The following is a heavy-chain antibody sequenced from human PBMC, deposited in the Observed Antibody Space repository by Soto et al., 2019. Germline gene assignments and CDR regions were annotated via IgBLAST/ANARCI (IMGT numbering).Heavy chain of an antibody. CDR2: IYPGDSDT. J-gene: IGHJ6*02. Sequence: GESLKISCKGSGYSFTSYWIGWVRQMPGKGLEWMGIIYPGDSDTRYSPSFQGQVTISADKSISTAYLQWSSLKASDTAMYYCARHRAARPNYYYYGMDVWGQGTTVTVSS. CDR3: ARHRAARPNYYYYGMDV. V-gene: IGHV5-51*01. CDR1: GYSFTSYW. D-gene: IGHD6-6*01.